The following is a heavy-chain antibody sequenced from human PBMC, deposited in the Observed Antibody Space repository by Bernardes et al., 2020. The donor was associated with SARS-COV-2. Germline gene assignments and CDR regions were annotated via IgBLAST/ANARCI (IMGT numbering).Heavy chain of an antibody. CDR2: INTNSCGP. CDR3: ARGNWVEYYDLTGDLDL. V-gene: IGHV1-2*02. D-gene: IGHD3-3*01. CDR1: EYTLTDYY. Sequence: ASVKVSCKASEYTLTDYYIHWVRQAPAQRLEWMGRINTNSCGPKYAQKFQGRVTMTRDTSISTAYMELSRLTADDTAVYYCARGNWVEYYDLTGDLDLWGQGTLVTVSS. J-gene: IGHJ5*02.